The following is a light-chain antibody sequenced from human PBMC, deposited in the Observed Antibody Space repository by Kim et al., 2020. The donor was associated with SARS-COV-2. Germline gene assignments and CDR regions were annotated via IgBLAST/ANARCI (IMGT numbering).Light chain of an antibody. CDR2: RAA. Sequence: VGEEVSNKCRGSQNLAGNYINWYQVKAGEATRQLIYRAARLQSGGPSRFSGTGSGTDFTITIDSVQPADFATYYCQQTYITPYTCGQGTKLEI. CDR1: QNLAGNY. V-gene: IGKV1-39*01. J-gene: IGKJ2*01. CDR3: QQTYITPYT.